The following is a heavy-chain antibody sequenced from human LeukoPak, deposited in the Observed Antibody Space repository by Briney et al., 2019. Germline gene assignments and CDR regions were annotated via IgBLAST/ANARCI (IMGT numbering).Heavy chain of an antibody. J-gene: IGHJ4*02. D-gene: IGHD3-10*01. CDR3: ATPSWFGELFVLDY. CDR2: INPSSGGT. V-gene: IGHV1-2*02. Sequence: ASVKVSCKASGYTFTGYYMHWVRQAPGQGLEWMGWINPSSGGTNYAQKFQGRVTMTRDTSISTAYMELSRLRSDDTAVYYCATPSWFGELFVLDYWGQGTLVTVSS. CDR1: GYTFTGYY.